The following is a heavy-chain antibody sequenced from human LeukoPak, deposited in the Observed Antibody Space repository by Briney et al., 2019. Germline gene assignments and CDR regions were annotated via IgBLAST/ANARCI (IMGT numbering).Heavy chain of an antibody. V-gene: IGHV1-69*05. Sequence: AASVKVSCKASGYTFTSYAISWVRQAPGQGLEWMGRIIPIFGTANYAQKFQGRVTITTDESTSTAYMELSSLRSEDTAVYYCASAYSYGVDSLDYWGQGTLVTVSS. J-gene: IGHJ4*02. CDR3: ASAYSYGVDSLDY. D-gene: IGHD5-18*01. CDR1: GYTFTSYA. CDR2: IIPIFGTA.